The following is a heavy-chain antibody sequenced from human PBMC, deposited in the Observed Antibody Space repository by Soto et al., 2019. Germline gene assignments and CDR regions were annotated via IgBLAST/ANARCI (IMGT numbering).Heavy chain of an antibody. CDR3: STTVITAHLFEY. V-gene: IGHV3-72*01. J-gene: IGHJ4*02. CDR2: IRNKPNGHTT. D-gene: IGHD2-21*02. CDR1: GFTFSGHY. Sequence: EVQLVESGGGLVQPGGSLRLSCEGSGFTFSGHYMDWVRQAPGKGLEWLGRIRNKPNGHTTAYAASVKGRFTISRDDSKNLVYLQMHSLKREDTALYYCSTTVITAHLFEYWGQGTLVAVSS.